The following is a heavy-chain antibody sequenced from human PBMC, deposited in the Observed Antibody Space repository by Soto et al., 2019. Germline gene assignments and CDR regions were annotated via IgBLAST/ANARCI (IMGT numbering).Heavy chain of an antibody. D-gene: IGHD3-10*01. V-gene: IGHV1-2*04. CDR2: INPNSGGT. Sequence: ASVKFSCKASGYTFTGYYMHWVRQAPGQGLEWMGWINPNSGGTNYAQKFQGWVTMTRDTSISTAYMELSRLRSDDTAVYYCARTLIWFGEDTFDYWGQGTLVTVSS. J-gene: IGHJ4*02. CDR1: GYTFTGYY. CDR3: ARTLIWFGEDTFDY.